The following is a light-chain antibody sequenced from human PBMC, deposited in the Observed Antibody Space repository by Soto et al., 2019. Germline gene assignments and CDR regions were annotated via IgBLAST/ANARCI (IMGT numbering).Light chain of an antibody. CDR2: KVS. V-gene: IGKV2-30*01. Sequence: DVVMTQSPLSLPVTLGQPASISCRSSQSLLSSNGNTYLNWFQQRPGQSPRRLIYKVSNRDSGVPDRFSGSGSCPDFTLKISRVEAEDVGIYYCMQGSHWPPWTFGQGTKVEIK. J-gene: IGKJ1*01. CDR3: MQGSHWPPWT. CDR1: QSLLSSNGNTY.